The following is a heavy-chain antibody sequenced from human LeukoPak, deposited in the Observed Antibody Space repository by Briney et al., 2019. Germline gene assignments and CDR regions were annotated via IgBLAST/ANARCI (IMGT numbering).Heavy chain of an antibody. CDR2: IYYSGST. CDR3: ARVALDCGDYVWFDP. CDR1: GGSISSYY. Sequence: SETLSLTCTVSGGSISSYYWSWIRQPPGKGLEWIGYIYYSGSTNYNPSLKSRVTISVDTSKNQFSLKLSSVTAADTAVYYCARVALDCGDYVWFDPWGQGTLVTVSS. V-gene: IGHV4-59*01. D-gene: IGHD4-17*01. J-gene: IGHJ5*02.